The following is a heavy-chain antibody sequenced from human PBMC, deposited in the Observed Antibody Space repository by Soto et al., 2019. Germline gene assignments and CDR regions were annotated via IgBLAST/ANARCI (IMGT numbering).Heavy chain of an antibody. V-gene: IGHV1-18*01. CDR2: ISAYNGNT. J-gene: IGHJ3*02. Sequence: ASVKVSCKASGYTFTSYGISWVRQAPGQGLEWMGWISAYNGNTNYAQKLQGRVTMTTDTSTSTAYMELRSLRSDDTAVYYCAREPRDYDFWSGHYTDDAFDIWGQGTMVTVSS. CDR3: AREPRDYDFWSGHYTDDAFDI. D-gene: IGHD3-3*01. CDR1: GYTFTSYG.